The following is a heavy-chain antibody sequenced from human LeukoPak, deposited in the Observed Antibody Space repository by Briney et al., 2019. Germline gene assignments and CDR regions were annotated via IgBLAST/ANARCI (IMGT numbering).Heavy chain of an antibody. J-gene: IGHJ3*02. Sequence: SETLSLTCAVYGGSFSGYYWSWIRQPPGKGPEWIGEINHSGSTNYNPSLKSRVTISVDTSKNQFSLKLSSVTAADTAVYYCARGALKVVAATAYAFDIWGQGTMVTVSS. CDR2: INHSGST. CDR1: GGSFSGYY. V-gene: IGHV4-34*01. D-gene: IGHD2-15*01. CDR3: ARGALKVVAATAYAFDI.